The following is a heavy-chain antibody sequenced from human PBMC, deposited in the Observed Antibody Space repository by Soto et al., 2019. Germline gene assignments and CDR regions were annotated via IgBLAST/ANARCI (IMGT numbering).Heavy chain of an antibody. V-gene: IGHV6-1*01. J-gene: IGHJ4*02. CDR2: TYYRSKWYN. Sequence: PSQTLSLTCAISGDSVSSNSASWNWIRQSPSRGLEWLGRTYYRSKWYNDYAVSVKSRITINPDTSKNQFSLQLNSVTPEDTAVYYCARGGPDYYGSGNYIDYWGQGTLVTVSS. CDR3: ARGGPDYYGSGNYIDY. D-gene: IGHD3-10*01. CDR1: GDSVSSNSAS.